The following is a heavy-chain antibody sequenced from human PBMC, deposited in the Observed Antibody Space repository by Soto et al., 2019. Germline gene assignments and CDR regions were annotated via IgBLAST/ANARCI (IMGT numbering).Heavy chain of an antibody. CDR3: AKDKEYSGYGGAFDI. CDR2: ISWNSGSI. J-gene: IGHJ3*02. V-gene: IGHV3-9*01. CDR1: GFTFDDYA. Sequence: EVQLVESGGGLVQPGRSLRLSCAASGFTFDDYAMHWVRQAPGKGLEWVSGISWNSGSIGYADSVKGRFTISRDNAKNSLYLQMNSLRAEDTALYYCAKDKEYSGYGGAFDIWGQGTMVTVSS. D-gene: IGHD5-12*01.